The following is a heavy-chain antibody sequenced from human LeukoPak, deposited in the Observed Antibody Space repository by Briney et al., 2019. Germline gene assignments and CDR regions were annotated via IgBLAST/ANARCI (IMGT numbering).Heavy chain of an antibody. Sequence: PSETLSLTCTVSGGSISSYYWSWIRQPPGKGLEWIGFIYYSGSTNYNPSLKSRVTISVDTSKNQFSLKLSSVTAADTAVYYCAGSNIVVVPAAPYYYYYMDVWGKGTTVTISS. V-gene: IGHV4-59*01. J-gene: IGHJ6*03. D-gene: IGHD2-2*01. CDR3: AGSNIVVVPAAPYYYYYMDV. CDR2: IYYSGST. CDR1: GGSISSYY.